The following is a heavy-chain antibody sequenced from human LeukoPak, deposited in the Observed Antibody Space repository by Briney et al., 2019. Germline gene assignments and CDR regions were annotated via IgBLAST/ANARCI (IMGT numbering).Heavy chain of an antibody. V-gene: IGHV3-30*18. D-gene: IGHD1-1*01. CDR2: ISYDGSNK. CDR1: GFTFSSYG. J-gene: IGHJ4*02. CDR3: AKDLYNWNDFFDY. Sequence: GGSLRLSCAASGFTFSSYGMHWARQAPGKGLEWVAVISYDGSNKYYADSVKGRFTISRDNSKNTLYLQMNSLRAEDTAVYYCAKDLYNWNDFFDYWGQGTLVTVSS.